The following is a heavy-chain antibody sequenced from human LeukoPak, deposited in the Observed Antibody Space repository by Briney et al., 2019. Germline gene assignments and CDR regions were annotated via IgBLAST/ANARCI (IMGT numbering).Heavy chain of an antibody. CDR2: IKSKGDGETT. CDR3: ATDLGLTMIRGVIVH. D-gene: IGHD3-10*01. CDR1: GFTFSSYA. V-gene: IGHV3-15*01. Sequence: GGSLRLSCAASGFTFSSYAMHWVRQAPGKGLEWVGRIKSKGDGETTDYAAPVKGRFTMSRDDSKATLYLQMNSLKAEDTAVYYCATDLGLTMIRGVIVHWGQGALVTVSS. J-gene: IGHJ4*02.